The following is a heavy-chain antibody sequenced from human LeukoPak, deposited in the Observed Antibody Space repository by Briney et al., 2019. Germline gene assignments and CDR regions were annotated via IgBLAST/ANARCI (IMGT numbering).Heavy chain of an antibody. CDR1: GFTFRSFV. V-gene: IGHV3-30*18. CDR3: AKDPHSSSWYYFDS. Sequence: GRSLRLSCAASGFTFRSFVMHWVRQAPGKGLEWVAAISYEDGTNKYYADSVKGRFTISRDNSKTTLFLQMNSLRAEDTAFYYCAKDPHSSSWYYFDSWGQGTLVTVSS. J-gene: IGHJ4*02. CDR2: ISYEDGTNK. D-gene: IGHD6-13*01.